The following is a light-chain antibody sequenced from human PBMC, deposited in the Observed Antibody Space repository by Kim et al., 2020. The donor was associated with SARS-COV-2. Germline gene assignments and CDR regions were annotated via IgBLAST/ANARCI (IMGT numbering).Light chain of an antibody. CDR2: WAS. CDR1: RSVLYSSNNKDY. CDR3: QQYYTTPPVT. Sequence: DIVMTQFPASLAVSLGERATIKCKSSRSVLYSSNNKDYLAWYQQKPGQPPKLLISWASTRESGVPDRFSGSGSGTDFTLTISSVQAEDVAVYYCQQYYTTPPVTFGQGKRLEIK. J-gene: IGKJ5*01. V-gene: IGKV4-1*01.